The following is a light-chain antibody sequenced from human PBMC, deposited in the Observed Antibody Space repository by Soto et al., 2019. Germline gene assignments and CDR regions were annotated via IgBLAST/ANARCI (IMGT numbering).Light chain of an antibody. J-gene: IGLJ3*02. V-gene: IGLV8-61*01. Sequence: QTVVTQEPSFSVSPGGTVTLTCGLSSGSVSTNYYPTWYQQTPGQAPRTLIYSTSTRSSGVPDRFSGSILGNKAALTITGAQADEESHYYCVLYMGSGVWVFGGGTKVTVL. CDR2: STS. CDR3: VLYMGSGVWV. CDR1: SGSVSTNYY.